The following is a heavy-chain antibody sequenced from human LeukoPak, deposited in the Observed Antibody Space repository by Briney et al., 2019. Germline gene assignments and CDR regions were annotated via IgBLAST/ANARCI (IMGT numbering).Heavy chain of an antibody. V-gene: IGHV4-59*12. D-gene: IGHD1-1*01. CDR1: GGSISNSY. CDR2: IYYSGSS. J-gene: IGHJ4*02. Sequence: PSETLSLTCTVSGGSISNSYWSWIRQPPGKGLEWIGYIYYSGSSNYNPSLKSRVTISVDTSKNQFSLKLSSVTAADTAVYYCARLRDPYNIFDYWGQGTLVTVSS. CDR3: ARLRDPYNIFDY.